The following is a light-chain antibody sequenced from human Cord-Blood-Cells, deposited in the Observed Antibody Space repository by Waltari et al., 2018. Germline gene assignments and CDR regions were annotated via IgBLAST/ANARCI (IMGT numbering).Light chain of an antibody. CDR3: SSYAGSNNLV. CDR2: EVS. V-gene: IGLV2-8*01. Sequence: QSALTQPPSASGSPGQYVTISCTGTSRDVGGYNYVSWYQQHPGKAPKLMIYEVSKRPSGVPDRFSGSKSGNTASLTVSGLQAEDEADYYCSSYAGSNNLVFGGGTKLTVL. J-gene: IGLJ2*01. CDR1: SRDVGGYNY.